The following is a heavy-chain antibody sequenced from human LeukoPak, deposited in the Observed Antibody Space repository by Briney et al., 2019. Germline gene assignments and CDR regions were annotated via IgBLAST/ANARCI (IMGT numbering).Heavy chain of an antibody. D-gene: IGHD3-10*01. Sequence: GGSLRLSCAASGLTFSSSAMNWVRQAPGKGLEWVSSITSGSTYMFYADAVKGRSTISRDDAKNSLYLQMNDLRAEDTAVYYCATEIRAVQDLYYWGQGTLVTVSS. V-gene: IGHV3-21*01. J-gene: IGHJ4*02. CDR1: GLTFSSSA. CDR2: ITSGSTYM. CDR3: ATEIRAVQDLYY.